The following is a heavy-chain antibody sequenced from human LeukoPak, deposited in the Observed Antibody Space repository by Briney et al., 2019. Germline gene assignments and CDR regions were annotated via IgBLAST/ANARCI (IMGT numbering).Heavy chain of an antibody. D-gene: IGHD2-15*01. CDR1: GGSISSSTYY. CDR2: IYYSGST. J-gene: IGHJ6*03. Sequence: SETLSLTCTVSGGSISSSTYYWGWIRQPPGKGLEWIGSIYYSGSTFYNPSLKSRVTISVDTSKNQFSLKLSSVTAADTAVYYCASFYCSGGSCYQYFSYYYMDVWGKGTTVTISS. V-gene: IGHV4-39*01. CDR3: ASFYCSGGSCYQYFSYYYMDV.